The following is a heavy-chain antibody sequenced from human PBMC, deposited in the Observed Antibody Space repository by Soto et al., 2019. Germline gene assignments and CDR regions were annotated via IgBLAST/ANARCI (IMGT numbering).Heavy chain of an antibody. CDR1: GSSLPSPG. CDR3: AREQSPTHGSIRIGPRPSWISP. D-gene: IGHD3-22*01. Sequence: GASVKVSCKASGSSLPSPGIHRVRHALVQGLKWMGWMNPNSGNTGYAQKFQGRVTMTRNTSIRTAYMELSSLRSEDTAVYYCAREQSPTHGSIRIGPRPSWISPRAQRTPVPVSA. CDR2: MNPNSGNT. V-gene: IGHV1-8*01. J-gene: IGHJ5*02.